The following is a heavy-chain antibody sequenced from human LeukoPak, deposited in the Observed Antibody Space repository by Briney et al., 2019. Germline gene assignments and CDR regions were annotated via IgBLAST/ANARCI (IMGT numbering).Heavy chain of an antibody. J-gene: IGHJ5*01. CDR3: ARNSGCSRYSDWFDP. D-gene: IGHD2-15*01. V-gene: IGHV4-38-2*02. CDR2: IYHSGTN. CDR1: GHSITSGYY. Sequence: PSETLSLTCTVSGHSITSGYYWGWIRQPPGKGLEWIGNIYHSGTNYYNPSLKSRVTMSVDTSKNQFSLKLSSVTAADTAVYYCARNSGCSRYSDWFDPWGQGTLVTVSS.